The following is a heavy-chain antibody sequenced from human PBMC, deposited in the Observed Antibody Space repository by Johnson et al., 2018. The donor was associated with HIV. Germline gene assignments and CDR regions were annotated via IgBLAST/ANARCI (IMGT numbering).Heavy chain of an antibody. CDR2: INGDGSRT. CDR1: GITVGTNY. CDR3: AGAYDLAARPVAFDI. J-gene: IGHJ3*02. V-gene: IGHV3-74*02. Sequence: VQLVESGGGLVQPGGSLRLSCAASGITVGTNYMSWVRQAPGKGLVWVSRINGDGSRTSYAASAQGRFTIARDNAKNSLYLQMNSLRAEDTAVYYCAGAYDLAARPVAFDIWGQGTMVTVSS. D-gene: IGHD6-6*01.